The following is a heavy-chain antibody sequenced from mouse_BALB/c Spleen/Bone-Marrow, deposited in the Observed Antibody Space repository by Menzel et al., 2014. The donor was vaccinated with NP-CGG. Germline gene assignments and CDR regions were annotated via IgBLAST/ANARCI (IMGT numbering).Heavy chain of an antibody. Sequence: QVQLQQSGAELARPGASVKMSCKASGYTFTSYTMHWVKQRPGQGLEWIGYINPSSGYTNYNQKFKDKATLTADKSSSAAYMHLSSLTSEDSAVYYCSRETPYYGSTYWYFDVWGAGTTVTVSS. CDR2: INPSSGYT. J-gene: IGHJ1*01. V-gene: IGHV1-4*01. CDR1: GYTFTSYT. CDR3: SRETPYYGSTYWYFDV. D-gene: IGHD1-1*01.